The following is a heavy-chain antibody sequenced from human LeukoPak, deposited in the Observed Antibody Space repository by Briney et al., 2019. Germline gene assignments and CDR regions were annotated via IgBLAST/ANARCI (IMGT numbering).Heavy chain of an antibody. CDR1: GFTFSSYG. J-gene: IGHJ4*02. V-gene: IGHV3-30*02. D-gene: IGHD3-22*01. Sequence: PGGSLRLSCAASGFTFSSYGMHWVRQAPGKGLEWVAFIRYDGSNKYYADSVKGRFTISRDNSKNTLYLQMNSLRAEDTAVYYCSRVQETYYYDSSGYYDYWSQGTLVTVSS. CDR2: IRYDGSNK. CDR3: SRVQETYYYDSSGYYDY.